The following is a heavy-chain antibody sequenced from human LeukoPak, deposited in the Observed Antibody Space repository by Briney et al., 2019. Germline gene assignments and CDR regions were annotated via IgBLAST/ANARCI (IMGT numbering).Heavy chain of an antibody. CDR1: GYTFTSYG. V-gene: IGHV1-18*01. Sequence: ASVKVSCKASGYTFTSYGISWVRQAPGQGLEWMGWISAYNGNTNYAQKLQGRVTITADESTSTAYMELSSLRSEDTAVYYCAGGYDFWSGSPYYYYYMDVWGKGTTVTVSS. CDR3: AGGYDFWSGSPYYYYYMDV. D-gene: IGHD3-3*01. J-gene: IGHJ6*03. CDR2: ISAYNGNT.